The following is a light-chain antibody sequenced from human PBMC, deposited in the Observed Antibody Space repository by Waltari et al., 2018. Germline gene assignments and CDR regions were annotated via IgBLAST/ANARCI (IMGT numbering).Light chain of an antibody. V-gene: IGKV3-11*01. CDR1: PSGSNF. CDR3: QRRTNGLT. Sequence: DIVLTQSPATLSVSPGESATPSCSASPSGSNFLAWYQQKPGQVPRLLIYDAFNRATGIPARFSGSGSGTDFTLTISSRGPEDFAVYYCQRRTNGLTFGGGTK. CDR2: DAF. J-gene: IGKJ4*01.